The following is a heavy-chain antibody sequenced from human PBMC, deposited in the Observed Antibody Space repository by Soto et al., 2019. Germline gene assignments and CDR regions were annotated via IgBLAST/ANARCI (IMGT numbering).Heavy chain of an antibody. D-gene: IGHD3-3*01. Sequence: QVQLVQSGAEVKKPGASVKVSCKASGYTFTSYAMHWVRQAPGQRLEWMGWINAGNGNTKYSQKFQRRVTITRDTSASTAYMELCSLRSEDTAVYYCARDRVEFWSRYYKWGYYFDYWGQGTLVTVSS. V-gene: IGHV1-3*01. CDR1: GYTFTSYA. CDR3: ARDRVEFWSRYYKWGYYFDY. CDR2: INAGNGNT. J-gene: IGHJ4*02.